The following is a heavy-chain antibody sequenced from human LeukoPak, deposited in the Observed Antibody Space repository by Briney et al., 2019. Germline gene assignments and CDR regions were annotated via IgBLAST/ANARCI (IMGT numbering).Heavy chain of an antibody. CDR2: IIPILGIA. CDR3: ARVLRGYHFDY. V-gene: IGHV1-69*02. CDR1: GGTFSSYT. J-gene: IGHJ4*02. D-gene: IGHD3-22*01. Sequence: SVKVSCKASGGTFSSYTISWVRQAPGQGLEWMGRIIPILGIANYAQKFQGRVTITADKSTSTAYMELSSLRSEDTAVYYCARVLRGYHFDYWGREPWSPSPQ.